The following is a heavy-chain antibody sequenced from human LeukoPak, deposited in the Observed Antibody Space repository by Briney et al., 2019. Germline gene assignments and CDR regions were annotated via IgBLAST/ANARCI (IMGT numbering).Heavy chain of an antibody. CDR1: GGSFSGYY. CDR3: ARGYDPPRRYFDY. D-gene: IGHD3-3*01. J-gene: IGHJ4*02. V-gene: IGHV4-34*01. CDR2: VNHSGST. Sequence: PSETLSLTCAVYGGSFSGYYWSWIRQPPGKGLEWIGEVNHSGSTNYNPSLKSRVTMSVDTSKNQFSLKLSSVTAADTAVYYCARGYDPPRRYFDYWGQGTLVTVSS.